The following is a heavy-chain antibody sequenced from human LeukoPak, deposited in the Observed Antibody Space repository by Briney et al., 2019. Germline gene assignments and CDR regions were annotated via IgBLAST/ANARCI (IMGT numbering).Heavy chain of an antibody. D-gene: IGHD3-9*01. CDR2: ISAYNGNT. CDR3: ARGSPVLRYFDWLDYYYGMDV. Sequence: GASVKVSCKASGYTFTSYGISWVRQAPGQGLEWMGWISAYNGNTNYAQKLQGRVTMTTDTSTSTAYMELRSLRSDDTAVYYCARGSPVLRYFDWLDYYYGMDVWGQGTTVTVSS. J-gene: IGHJ6*02. V-gene: IGHV1-18*01. CDR1: GYTFTSYG.